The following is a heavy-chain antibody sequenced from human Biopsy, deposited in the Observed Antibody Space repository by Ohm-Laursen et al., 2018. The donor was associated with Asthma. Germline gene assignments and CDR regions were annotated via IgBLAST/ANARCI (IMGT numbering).Heavy chain of an antibody. V-gene: IGHV3-53*01. D-gene: IGHD3-22*01. CDR3: ARGDSSNWSHYYFDY. CDR2: IYSGGTS. J-gene: IGHJ4*02. Sequence: WIRQAPGKGLEWVSVIYSGGTSHTADSVRGRFTISRDYSKNTLYLQMHSLRAEDTAVYYCARGDSSNWSHYYFDYWGQGTLVTVSS.